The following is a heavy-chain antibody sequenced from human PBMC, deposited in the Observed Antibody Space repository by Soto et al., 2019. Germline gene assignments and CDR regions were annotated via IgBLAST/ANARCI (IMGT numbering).Heavy chain of an antibody. CDR2: IIPIIGTA. Sequence: QVQLVQSGAEVKKPGSSVKVSCKASGGTFNNYAISWVRQAPGQGLEWMGGIIPIIGTADYAHKFQGRLAISAAESTGTTFMELSSLRSEDTALYYCARGGADVVATSAVDYWGQGTVVTASS. V-gene: IGHV1-69*01. D-gene: IGHD5-12*01. CDR3: ARGGADVVATSAVDY. CDR1: GGTFNNYA. J-gene: IGHJ4*02.